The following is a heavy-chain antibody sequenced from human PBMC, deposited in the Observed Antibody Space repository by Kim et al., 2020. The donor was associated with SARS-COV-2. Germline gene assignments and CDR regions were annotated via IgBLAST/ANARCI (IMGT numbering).Heavy chain of an antibody. Sequence: SETLSLTCTVSGGSISSGGYYWSWIRQHPGKGLEWIGYIYYSGSTYYNPSLKSRVTISVDTSKNQFSLKLSSVTAADTAVYYCARDVRWFGELSPPGAFDIWGQGTMVTVSS. J-gene: IGHJ3*02. CDR3: ARDVRWFGELSPPGAFDI. V-gene: IGHV4-31*03. CDR2: IYYSGST. D-gene: IGHD3-10*01. CDR1: GGSISSGGYY.